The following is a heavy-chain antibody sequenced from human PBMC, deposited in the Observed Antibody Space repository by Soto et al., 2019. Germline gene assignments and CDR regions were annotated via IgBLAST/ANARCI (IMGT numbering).Heavy chain of an antibody. CDR3: ARATSFSGHHGY. V-gene: IGHV4-31*03. CDR2: IYYSGST. D-gene: IGHD2-8*02. J-gene: IGHJ4*02. Sequence: QLQLQESGPGLVKPSQTLSLACTVSGGSFSSGGYYWSWLHQLPGKGLEWIGYIYYSGSTYYNPSLKSRFTISLDTSKNQFSLKLSSVTAADTAVYYCARATSFSGHHGYWGQGTLVTVSS. CDR1: GGSFSSGGYY.